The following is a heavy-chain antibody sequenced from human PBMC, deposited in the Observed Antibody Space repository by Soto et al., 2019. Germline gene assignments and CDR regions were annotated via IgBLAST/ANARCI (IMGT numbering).Heavy chain of an antibody. D-gene: IGHD1-26*01. CDR2: ISASGAIT. CDR3: AKGLFTVAVGATMLPPLGY. V-gene: IGHV3-23*01. Sequence: PGGSLRLSCAASGFTFSSYAMTWVRQAPGKGLEWVSGISASGAITSYTDSVKGRFTISRDNSQDTLFLQINGLRAEDSALYYCAKGLFTVAVGATMLPPLGYWGQGALVTVSS. J-gene: IGHJ4*02. CDR1: GFTFSSYA.